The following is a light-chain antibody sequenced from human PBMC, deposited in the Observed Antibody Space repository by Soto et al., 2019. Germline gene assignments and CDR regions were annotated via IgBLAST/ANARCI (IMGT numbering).Light chain of an antibody. CDR2: DVS. CDR3: GSYTSRSTYV. V-gene: IGLV2-14*01. Sequence: SVLTQPASVSGSPGQSITISCTGTSSDVGGYNHVAWYQQHPGEAPTLMIYDVSNRPSGVSNRFSGSKSGNTASLTISGLQAEDEADYYCGSYTSRSTYVFGTGTKVTVL. J-gene: IGLJ1*01. CDR1: SSDVGGYNH.